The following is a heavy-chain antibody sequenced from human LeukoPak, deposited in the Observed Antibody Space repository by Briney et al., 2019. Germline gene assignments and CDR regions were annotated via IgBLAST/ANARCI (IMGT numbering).Heavy chain of an antibody. J-gene: IGHJ4*02. V-gene: IGHV3-9*01. CDR3: AKGNSLAAVATWDYFDY. CDR1: GFTFDDYA. CDR2: INWNSDSI. Sequence: GGSLRLSCAVSGFTFDDYAMHWVRQVPGKGLEWVSGINWNSDSIGYADSVKGRFTISRDNAKNSLYLQMNSLRAEDTALYYCAKGNSLAAVATWDYFDYWGQGTLVTVSS. D-gene: IGHD6-19*01.